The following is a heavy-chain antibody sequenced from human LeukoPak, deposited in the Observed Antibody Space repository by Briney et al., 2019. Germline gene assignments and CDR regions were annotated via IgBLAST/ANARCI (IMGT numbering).Heavy chain of an antibody. Sequence: SETLSLTCTVSGGSISSSSYYWGWIRQPPGKGLEWIGSIYYSGSTYYNPSLKGLVTISVDTSKNQFSLKLSSVTDADTAGYYCARQGLPNFYDSSGYLGYWGQGTLVTVSS. CDR1: GGSISSSSYY. CDR3: ARQGLPNFYDSSGYLGY. D-gene: IGHD3-22*01. J-gene: IGHJ4*02. CDR2: IYYSGST. V-gene: IGHV4-39*01.